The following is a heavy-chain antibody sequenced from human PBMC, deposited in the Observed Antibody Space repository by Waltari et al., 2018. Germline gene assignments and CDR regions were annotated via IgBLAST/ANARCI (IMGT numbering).Heavy chain of an antibody. V-gene: IGHV3-23*01. CDR3: TKMRRNLPRDIIDN. CDR2: TSDGSGST. CDR1: GFIFSRFA. Sequence: EVQLLESGGGLVQRGGSLRLSCAVSGFIFSRFAMSWVRHTPGKGLEWVAGTSDGSGSTYYADSVHGRFTISRDNSKKMVFLQMNSLRAEDTATYYCTKMRRNLPRDIIDNWGQGTQVIIAS. J-gene: IGHJ4*02.